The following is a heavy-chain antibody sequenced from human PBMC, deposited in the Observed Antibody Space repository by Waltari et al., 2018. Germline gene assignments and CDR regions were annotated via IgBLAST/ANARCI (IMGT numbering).Heavy chain of an antibody. Sequence: QVQLVQSGAEVKKPGSSVKVSCKASGGTFSSYAISWVRQAPGQGLGWMGGISPILGTANYAQKFQGRVTITTDEATSTAYMELSSLRSEDTAVYYCARSRTVVITTGWFDPWGQGTLVTVSS. CDR3: ARSRTVVITTGWFDP. D-gene: IGHD3-22*01. CDR1: GGTFSSYA. CDR2: ISPILGTA. V-gene: IGHV1-69*05. J-gene: IGHJ5*02.